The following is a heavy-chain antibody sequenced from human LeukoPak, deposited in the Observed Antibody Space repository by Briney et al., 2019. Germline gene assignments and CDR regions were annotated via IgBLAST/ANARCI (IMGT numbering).Heavy chain of an antibody. CDR2: INTNTGNP. J-gene: IGHJ4*02. V-gene: IGHV7-4-1*02. Sequence: ASVKVSCKASGYTFTSYAMNWVRQAPGQGLEWMGWINTNTGNPTYAQGFTGRFVFSLDTSVSTAYLQISSLKAEDTAVYYCAREGYDILTGYFPFDYWGQGTLVTVSS. D-gene: IGHD3-9*01. CDR3: AREGYDILTGYFPFDY. CDR1: GYTFTSYA.